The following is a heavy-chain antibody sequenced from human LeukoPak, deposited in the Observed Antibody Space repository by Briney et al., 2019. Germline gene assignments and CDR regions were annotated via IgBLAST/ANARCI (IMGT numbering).Heavy chain of an antibody. Sequence: PSETLSLTCAVYGGSFSGYYWSWIRQPPGKGLEWIGEINHSGSTNYNPSLKSRVTISVDTSKNQFSLKLSSVTAADTAVYYCAREAQYCTNGVCTYNWFDPWGQGTLVTVSS. J-gene: IGHJ5*02. V-gene: IGHV4-34*01. CDR3: AREAQYCTNGVCTYNWFDP. CDR1: GGSFSGYY. D-gene: IGHD2-8*01. CDR2: INHSGST.